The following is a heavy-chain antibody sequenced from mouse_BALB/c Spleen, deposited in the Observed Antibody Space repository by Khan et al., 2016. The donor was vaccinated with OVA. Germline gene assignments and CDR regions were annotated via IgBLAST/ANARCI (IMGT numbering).Heavy chain of an antibody. D-gene: IGHD1-1*01. V-gene: IGHV5-6*01. CDR2: VSTGGSYT. CDR1: GFTFSTYG. Sequence: EVELVESGGDLVKPGGSLKLSCAASGFTFSTYGMSWVRQAPDKRLEWVATVSTGGSYTYYPDSVKGRFTISRDNAKHTLYLQMSGLRSEDTAMFDCTRRAYYYDSEGFAYWGQGTLVTVSA. J-gene: IGHJ3*01. CDR3: TRRAYYYDSEGFAY.